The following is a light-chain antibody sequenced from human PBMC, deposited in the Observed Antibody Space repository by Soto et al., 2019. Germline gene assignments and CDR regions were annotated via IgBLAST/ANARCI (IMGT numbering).Light chain of an antibody. V-gene: IGLV2-14*01. J-gene: IGLJ2*01. Sequence: QSALTQPASVSGSPGQSITISCTGTSSDVGGYNYVSWYQQHPGKAPKLMIYEVSNRPSGVSNRFSGSKSGNTASLTISGLQAEDEADYYSSSSTSSSTVVFGGGTKVTVL. CDR1: SSDVGGYNY. CDR3: SSSTSSSTVV. CDR2: EVS.